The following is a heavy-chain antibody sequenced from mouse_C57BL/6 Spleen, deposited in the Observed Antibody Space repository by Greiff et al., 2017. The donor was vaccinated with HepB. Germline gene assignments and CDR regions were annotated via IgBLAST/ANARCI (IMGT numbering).Heavy chain of an antibody. CDR2: IYPGDGDT. J-gene: IGHJ4*01. Sequence: QVQLKQSGAELVKPGASVKISCKASGYAFSSYWMNWVKQRPGKGLEWIGQIYPGDGDTNYNGKFKGKATLTADKSSSTAYMQLSSLTSEDSAVYFCASEGPRKGYYYGSSSMDYWGQGTSVTVSS. CDR3: ASEGPRKGYYYGSSSMDY. V-gene: IGHV1-80*01. CDR1: GYAFSSYW. D-gene: IGHD1-1*01.